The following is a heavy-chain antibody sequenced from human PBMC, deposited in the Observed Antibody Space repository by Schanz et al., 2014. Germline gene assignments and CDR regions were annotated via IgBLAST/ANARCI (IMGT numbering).Heavy chain of an antibody. CDR1: GGSVSSGGDY. CDR2: ISYSGST. D-gene: IGHD4-17*01. V-gene: IGHV4-31*03. Sequence: QVQLQESDPGLVKPSQTLSLTCTVSGGSVSSGGDYWSWIRQHPGKGLEWIGFISYSGSTYYNPSLKSRVTISVDTSKNQFALTLSSATAADTAVYYCARDRGHGDLPGDIWGQGTMVTDSS. CDR3: ARDRGHGDLPGDI. J-gene: IGHJ3*02.